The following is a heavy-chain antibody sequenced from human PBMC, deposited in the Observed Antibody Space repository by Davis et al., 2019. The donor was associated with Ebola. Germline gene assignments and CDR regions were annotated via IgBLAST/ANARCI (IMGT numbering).Heavy chain of an antibody. CDR2: TYYRSKWYN. CDR1: GDSVSSNSAA. Sequence: SQTLSLTCAISGDSVSSNSAAWNWIRQSPSRGLEWLGRTYYRSKWYNDYAVSVKSRITINPDTSKNQFSLKLSSVTAADTAVYYCAREVGGSSPNCSSTSCYALYYYYGMDVWGQGTTVTVSS. J-gene: IGHJ6*02. D-gene: IGHD2-2*01. CDR3: AREVGGSSPNCSSTSCYALYYYYGMDV. V-gene: IGHV6-1*01.